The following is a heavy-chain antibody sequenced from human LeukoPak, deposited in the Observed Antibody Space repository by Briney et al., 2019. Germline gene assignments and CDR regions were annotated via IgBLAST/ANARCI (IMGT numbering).Heavy chain of an antibody. V-gene: IGHV5-51*01. CDR3: ARRRGSDSSGYFIPGDAFDI. D-gene: IGHD3-22*01. J-gene: IGHJ3*02. CDR2: IYPGDSDT. Sequence: GESLKISCKGSGYSFTSYWIGWVRQVPGKGLEWMGIIYPGDSDTRYSPSFQGQVTISADKSISTAYLQWSSLKASDTAMYYCARRRGSDSSGYFIPGDAFDIWGQGTMVTLSS. CDR1: GYSFTSYW.